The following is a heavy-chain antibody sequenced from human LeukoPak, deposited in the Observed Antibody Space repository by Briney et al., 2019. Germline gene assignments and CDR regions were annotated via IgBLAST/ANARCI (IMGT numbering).Heavy chain of an antibody. D-gene: IGHD1-26*01. Sequence: SVKVSCKASGGTFSSYAISWVRQAPGQGLEWMGGIIPIFGTANYAQKFQGRVTITADESTSTAYMELSSLRSEDTAVYYCASPVGAKGEMAFDIWGQGTMVTVSS. CDR3: ASPVGAKGEMAFDI. CDR1: GGTFSSYA. J-gene: IGHJ3*02. CDR2: IIPIFGTA. V-gene: IGHV1-69*01.